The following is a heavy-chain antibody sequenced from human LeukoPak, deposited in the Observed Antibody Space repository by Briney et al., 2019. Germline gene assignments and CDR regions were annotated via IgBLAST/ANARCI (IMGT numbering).Heavy chain of an antibody. V-gene: IGHV3-23*01. CDR3: AKDGGSSSWYVDYFDY. Sequence: GGSLRLSCAASGFTFSSYAMSWVRQAPGKGLEWVSAISGRGGSTYYADSVKGRFTISRDNSKNTLYLQMNSLRAEDTAVYYCAKDGGSSSWYVDYFDYWGQGTLVTVSS. D-gene: IGHD6-13*01. CDR2: ISGRGGST. CDR1: GFTFSSYA. J-gene: IGHJ4*02.